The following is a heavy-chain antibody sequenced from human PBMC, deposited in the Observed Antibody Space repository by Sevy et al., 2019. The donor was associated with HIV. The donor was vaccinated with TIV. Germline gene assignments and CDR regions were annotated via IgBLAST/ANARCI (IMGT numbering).Heavy chain of an antibody. D-gene: IGHD6-19*01. V-gene: IGHV3-9*01. CDR2: LNWDSGSV. J-gene: IGHJ4*02. CDR1: GFTFDDFA. Sequence: GGSLRLSCAASGFTFDDFAMHWVRQVPGKGLEWVSGLNWDSGSVAYAESVKGRFTISRDNAKNALFLQMNSLRAEDTDLYYCAKDIGATGIAVVANWGQGIQVTVSS. CDR3: AKDIGATGIAVVAN.